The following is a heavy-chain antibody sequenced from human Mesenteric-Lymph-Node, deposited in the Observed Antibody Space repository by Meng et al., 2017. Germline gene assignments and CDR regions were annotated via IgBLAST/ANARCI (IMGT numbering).Heavy chain of an antibody. CDR1: GFTFSSYS. D-gene: IGHD2-2*01. Sequence: EVQLVESGGGLVKPGGCLRLSCAASGFTFSSYSMNWVRQAPGKGLEWVSSISSSSSYIYYADSVKGRFTISRDNAKNSLYLQMNSLRAEDTALYYCARDPGGEAAIGLWGRGTLVTVSS. V-gene: IGHV3-21*01. J-gene: IGHJ2*01. CDR3: ARDPGGEAAIGL. CDR2: ISSSSSYI.